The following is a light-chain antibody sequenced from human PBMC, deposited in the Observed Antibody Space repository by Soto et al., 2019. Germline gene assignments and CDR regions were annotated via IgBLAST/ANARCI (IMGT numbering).Light chain of an antibody. CDR2: ATN. J-gene: IGKJ1*01. CDR3: QQYDTFPRT. Sequence: DIQMTQSPPSLSASVGDRVTITCRASQGIKNYVAWFQQKPGRAPKSLIYATNNLQSGVPSQFSAHGSGTEFTLTISSLQTDDFETYYCQQYDTFPRTFGQGTKVEI. CDR1: QGIKNY. V-gene: IGKV1-16*02.